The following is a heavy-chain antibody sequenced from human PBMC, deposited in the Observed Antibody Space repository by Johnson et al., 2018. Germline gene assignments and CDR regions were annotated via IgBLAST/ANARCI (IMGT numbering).Heavy chain of an antibody. V-gene: IGHV4-34*01. CDR3: ARGSDTAMENYYYYDMDV. D-gene: IGHD5-18*01. CDR2: INHSGST. CDR1: GGSFSGYY. Sequence: QVQLQQWGAGLLKPSETLSLTCAVYGGSFSGYYWSWIRQPPGKGLEWIGEINHSGSTNYNSSLKSRVTISVDTSKNQFSLKLSSVTAADTAVYYCARGSDTAMENYYYYDMDVWGKGTTVTVSS. J-gene: IGHJ6*03.